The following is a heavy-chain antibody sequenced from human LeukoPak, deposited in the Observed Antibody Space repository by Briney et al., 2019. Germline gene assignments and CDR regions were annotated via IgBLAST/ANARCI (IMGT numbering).Heavy chain of an antibody. CDR3: ARASDYDSGGYYIGGTFDY. J-gene: IGHJ4*02. CDR1: SGSISSYY. V-gene: IGHV4-59*08. D-gene: IGHD3-22*01. CDR2: VFYNGST. Sequence: KTSETLPLACTVSSGSISSYYWSWIRQPPGRGREGIGHVFYNGSTNYNPSLKSRVTISVDTSKNQFSLKLTSVTAADTAVYYCARASDYDSGGYYIGGTFDYWGQGTLVTVSS.